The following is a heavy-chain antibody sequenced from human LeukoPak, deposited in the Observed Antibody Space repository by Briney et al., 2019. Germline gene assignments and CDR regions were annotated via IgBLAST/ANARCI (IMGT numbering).Heavy chain of an antibody. Sequence: GASVKVSCKASGYSFTGHYMHWVRQAPGQGLEWMGWINPKSGGTNYAQKFQGRVTMTRDTSISTAYMDMSSLRSDDTAVYYCARERGVVTTRYLQHWGQGTLVTVSS. CDR3: ARERGVVTTRYLQH. J-gene: IGHJ1*01. D-gene: IGHD2-21*02. CDR1: GYSFTGHY. V-gene: IGHV1-2*02. CDR2: INPKSGGT.